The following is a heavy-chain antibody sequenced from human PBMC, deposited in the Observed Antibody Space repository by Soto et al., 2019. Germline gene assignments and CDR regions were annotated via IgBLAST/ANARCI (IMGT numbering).Heavy chain of an antibody. V-gene: IGHV4-39*02. CDR3: AGNTPAAAAAGTDYYYYGMDV. Sequence: PSETLSLTCTVSGGSTSSSSYYWVWIRQPPGKGLEWIGSIYYSGSTYYNPSLKSRVTISVDTSKNHFSLKLSSVTAADTAVYYCAGNTPAAAAAGTDYYYYGMDVWGQGTTVTVSS. CDR2: IYYSGST. CDR1: GGSTSSSSYY. D-gene: IGHD6-13*01. J-gene: IGHJ6*02.